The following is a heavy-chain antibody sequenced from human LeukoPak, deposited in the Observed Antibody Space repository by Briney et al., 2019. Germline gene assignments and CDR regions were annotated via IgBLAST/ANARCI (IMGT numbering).Heavy chain of an antibody. D-gene: IGHD3-16*02. CDR3: AREFVYDYVRGSYRYSYGMDV. CDR2: INAGNGNT. Sequence: ASVKVSCKASGYTFTSYAMHWVRQAPGQRLEWMGWINAGNGNTKYSQKFQGRVTITRDTSASTAYMELSSLRSEDTAVYYCAREFVYDYVRGSYRYSYGMDVWGQGTTVTVSS. CDR1: GYTFTSYA. V-gene: IGHV1-3*01. J-gene: IGHJ6*02.